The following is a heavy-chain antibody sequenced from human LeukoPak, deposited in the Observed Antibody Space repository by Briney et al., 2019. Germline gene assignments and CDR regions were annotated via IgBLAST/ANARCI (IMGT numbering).Heavy chain of an antibody. CDR3: AKRGVVIRVILVGFHKEAYYFDS. Sequence: VGSLRLSCAVSVITLSNYGMSWVRQAPEKGREWVSGISGSGGNTYYAHSVKGRFTLSRDKSTNTLYLQINSLRAQGTAVYFCAKRGVVIRVILVGFHKEAYYFDSWGRGALVPVSS. V-gene: IGHV3-23*01. D-gene: IGHD3-22*01. CDR1: VITLSNYG. CDR2: ISGSGGNT. J-gene: IGHJ4*02.